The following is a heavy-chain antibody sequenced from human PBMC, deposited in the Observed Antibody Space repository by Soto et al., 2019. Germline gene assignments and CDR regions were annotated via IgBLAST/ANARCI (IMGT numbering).Heavy chain of an antibody. CDR2: ISAYNGNT. V-gene: IGHV1-18*01. CDR3: AREKDDSSSWYVNYYYGMDV. Sequence: QVQLVQSGAEVKKPGASVKVSCKASGYTFTSYGISWVRQAPGQGLEWMGWISAYNGNTNYAQKLQGRVTMTTDTSTSTAYMELRSLRSDDTAVYYCAREKDDSSSWYVNYYYGMDVWGQGTTVTVSS. CDR1: GYTFTSYG. J-gene: IGHJ6*02. D-gene: IGHD6-13*01.